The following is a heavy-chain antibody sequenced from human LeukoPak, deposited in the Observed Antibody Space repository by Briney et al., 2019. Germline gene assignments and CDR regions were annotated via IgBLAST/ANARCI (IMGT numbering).Heavy chain of an antibody. CDR3: ARDTSDVLRYFDWLTYYYYYGMDV. Sequence: ASVKVSCKASGYTFTSYGISWVRQAPGQGLEWMGWISAYNGSTNYAQKLQGRVTMTTDTSTSTAYMELRSLRSDDTAVYYCARDTSDVLRYFDWLTYYYYYGMDVWGQGTTVTVSS. V-gene: IGHV1-18*01. CDR2: ISAYNGST. CDR1: GYTFTSYG. J-gene: IGHJ6*02. D-gene: IGHD3-9*01.